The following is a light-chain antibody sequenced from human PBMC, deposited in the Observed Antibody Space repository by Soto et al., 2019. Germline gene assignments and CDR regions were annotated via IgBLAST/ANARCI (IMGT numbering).Light chain of an antibody. V-gene: IGKV3-20*01. J-gene: IGKJ1*01. CDR1: HSVSSYY. CDR2: AAS. Sequence: EIVMMQSPATLSVSPGESVTLSCRASHSVSSYYLAWYQQKPGQAPRLLIYAASSRATGIPDRFSGGGSGTDFTLTISRLEPEDFAEYYCQQYGSSGTFGQGTKVDIK. CDR3: QQYGSSGT.